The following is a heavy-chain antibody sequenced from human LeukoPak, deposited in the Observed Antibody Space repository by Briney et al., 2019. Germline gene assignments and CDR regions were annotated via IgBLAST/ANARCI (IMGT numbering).Heavy chain of an antibody. V-gene: IGHV3-30*03. CDR3: ARNLYDSSGYYSRGMSMVDY. Sequence: GGSLRLSCAASGFSFSNYAMHWVRQDSGRGLDWVAVISHDGINTYYADSVKGRFTISRDNSKNTLYLQVNSLRVEDTAVYYCARNLYDSSGYYSRGMSMVDYWGQGTLVTVSS. J-gene: IGHJ4*02. D-gene: IGHD3-22*01. CDR1: GFSFSNYA. CDR2: ISHDGINT.